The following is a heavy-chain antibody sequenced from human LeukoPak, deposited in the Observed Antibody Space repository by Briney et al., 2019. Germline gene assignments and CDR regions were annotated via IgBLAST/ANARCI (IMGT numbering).Heavy chain of an antibody. V-gene: IGHV3-30-3*01. CDR1: GFTFSSYA. CDR3: ARDGEQSYYYLFGYYYMDV. J-gene: IGHJ6*03. D-gene: IGHD3-22*01. Sequence: PGRSLRLSCAASGFTFSSYAMHWVRQAPGKGLEWVAVISYDGSNKYYADSVKGRFTISRDNSKNTLYLQMNSLRAEDTAVYYCARDGEQSYYYLFGYYYMDVWGKGTTVTVSS. CDR2: ISYDGSNK.